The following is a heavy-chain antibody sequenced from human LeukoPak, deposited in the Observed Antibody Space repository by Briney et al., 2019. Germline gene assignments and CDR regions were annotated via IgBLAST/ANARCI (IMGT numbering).Heavy chain of an antibody. Sequence: SETLSLTCTVPGGSISSYCWSWIRQPPGKGLEWIGYIYYSGSTNYNPSLKSRVTISVDTSKNQFSLKLSSVTAADTAVYYCARVAVTTDYFDYWGQGTLVTVSS. CDR2: IYYSGST. V-gene: IGHV4-59*01. D-gene: IGHD4-11*01. CDR1: GGSISSYC. CDR3: ARVAVTTDYFDY. J-gene: IGHJ4*02.